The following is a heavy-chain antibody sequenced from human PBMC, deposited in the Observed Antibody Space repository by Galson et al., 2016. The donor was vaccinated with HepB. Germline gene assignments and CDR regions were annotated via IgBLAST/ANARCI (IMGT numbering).Heavy chain of an antibody. J-gene: IGHJ4*02. Sequence: ETLSLTCAVSGDSISRTNWWSWVRQPPGKGLEWNGEIYHSGNTNYNPSLKSRVTISLDKSKNPFSLKLSSVTAADTAVYYCARSYSTSLYIYLDYWGQGTLVTVSS. CDR3: ARSYSTSLYIYLDY. CDR2: IYHSGNT. V-gene: IGHV4-4*02. D-gene: IGHD6-13*01. CDR1: GDSISRTNW.